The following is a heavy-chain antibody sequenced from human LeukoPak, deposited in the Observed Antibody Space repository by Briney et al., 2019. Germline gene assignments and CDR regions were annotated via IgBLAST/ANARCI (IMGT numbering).Heavy chain of an antibody. CDR1: GFTFSSYA. J-gene: IGHJ4*02. D-gene: IGHD3-9*01. V-gene: IGHV3-33*08. CDR3: ATHYDILAGYSANDY. CDR2: IWYDGSNK. Sequence: PGGPLGLSCAASGFTFSSYAMNWVRQAPGKGLEWVAVIWYDGSNKYYADSVKGRFTISRDNSKNTLYLQMNSLRAEDTAVYYCATHYDILAGYSANDYWGQGTLVTVSS.